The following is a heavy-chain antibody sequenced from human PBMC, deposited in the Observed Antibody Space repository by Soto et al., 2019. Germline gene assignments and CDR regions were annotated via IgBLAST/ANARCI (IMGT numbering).Heavy chain of an antibody. Sequence: ESGGGVVQPGTSLRLSCAASGFTFSDYAMHWVRQAPGKGLDWVAVISYDGTNKYYADSVKGRFIISRDDSKNTLYLQMNSLRPVDTAVYYCARYRGNGSGSYYLPYWGQGTLVTVSS. V-gene: IGHV3-30-3*01. CDR3: ARYRGNGSGSYYLPY. J-gene: IGHJ4*02. CDR2: ISYDGTNK. CDR1: GFTFSDYA. D-gene: IGHD3-10*01.